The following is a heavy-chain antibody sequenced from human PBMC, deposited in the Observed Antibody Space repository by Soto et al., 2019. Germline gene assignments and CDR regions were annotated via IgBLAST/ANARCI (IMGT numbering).Heavy chain of an antibody. V-gene: IGHV3-48*02. J-gene: IGHJ4*02. D-gene: IGHD3-22*01. Sequence: GESLKISCAASGFTFSSYSMNWVRQAPGKGLEWVSYISSSSSTIYYADSVKGRFTISRDNAKNSLYLQMNSLRDEDTAVYYCARNLYYYDSSGFDYWGQGTLVTVSS. CDR2: ISSSSSTI. CDR3: ARNLYYYDSSGFDY. CDR1: GFTFSSYS.